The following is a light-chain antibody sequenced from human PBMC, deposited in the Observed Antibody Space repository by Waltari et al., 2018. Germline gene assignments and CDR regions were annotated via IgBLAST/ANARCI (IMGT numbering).Light chain of an antibody. CDR3: AAWDDRLNGYV. CDR1: SSNIGSST. CDR2: NNN. Sequence: QSVLTQPPSASGTPGQRVIISCSGGSSNIGSSTVNWYQQLPGTAPKLLIYNNNQRPSGVPDRFSGSKSGTSASLAISGLRSEDEADYYCAAWDDRLNGYVFGTGTKVTVL. V-gene: IGLV1-44*01. J-gene: IGLJ1*01.